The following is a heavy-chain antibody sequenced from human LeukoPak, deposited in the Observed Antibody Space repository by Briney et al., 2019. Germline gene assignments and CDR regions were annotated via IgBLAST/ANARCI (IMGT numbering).Heavy chain of an antibody. CDR2: INSDGSTR. CDR3: ARDQGPGYCSSTSCFYDAFDI. J-gene: IGHJ3*02. V-gene: IGHV3-74*01. D-gene: IGHD2-2*03. Sequence: GGSLRLSCAASGFTFSSFWMHWVRQVPGKGLVWVSGINSDGSTRGYADSVKGRFTISRDNSKNTLYLQMGSLRAEDMAVYYCARDQGPGYCSSTSCFYDAFDIWGQGTMVTVSS. CDR1: GFTFSSFW.